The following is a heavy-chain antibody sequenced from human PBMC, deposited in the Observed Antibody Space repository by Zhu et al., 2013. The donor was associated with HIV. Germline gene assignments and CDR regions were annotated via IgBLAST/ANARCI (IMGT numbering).Heavy chain of an antibody. V-gene: IGHV1-18*01. CDR1: GYTFTSYD. D-gene: IGHD3-16*01. CDR3: VRVGGGIIKLVDY. CDR2: ISTYNGNT. J-gene: IGHJ4*02. Sequence: QVHLVQSGPEVKKPGASVKVSCKASGYTFTSYDITWVRQAPGQGPEWMGWISTYNGNTKYAQKFQDRVTMTTETSTSTVYMELRSLRSDDTAVYYCVRVGGGIIKLVDYWGQGALIIVSS.